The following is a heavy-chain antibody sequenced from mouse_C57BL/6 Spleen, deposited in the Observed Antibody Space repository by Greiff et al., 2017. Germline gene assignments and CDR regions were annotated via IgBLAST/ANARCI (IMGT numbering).Heavy chain of an antibody. CDR2: ISSGSSTI. D-gene: IGHD2-4*01. CDR3: ARVPYYDYAYYAMDY. Sequence: EVMLVESGGGLVKPGGSLKLSCAASGFTFSDYGMHWVRQAPEKGLEWVAYISSGSSTIYYADTVKGRFTISRDNAKNTLFLQMTSLRSEDTAMYYCARVPYYDYAYYAMDYWGQGPSVTVSS. J-gene: IGHJ4*01. V-gene: IGHV5-17*01. CDR1: GFTFSDYG.